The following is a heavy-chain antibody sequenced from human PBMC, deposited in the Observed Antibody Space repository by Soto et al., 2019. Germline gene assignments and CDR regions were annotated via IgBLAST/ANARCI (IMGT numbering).Heavy chain of an antibody. V-gene: IGHV4-4*07. CDR3: ARDSTYYYDSSGYYDY. CDR2: IYTSGST. D-gene: IGHD3-22*01. CDR1: VGSISSYY. Sequence: PSETLSLTCTVSVGSISSYYWSWIRQPAGKGLEWIGRIYTSGSTNYNPSLKSRVTMSVDTSKNQFSLKLSSVTAADTAVYYCARDSTYYYDSSGYYDYWGQGTLVTVSS. J-gene: IGHJ4*02.